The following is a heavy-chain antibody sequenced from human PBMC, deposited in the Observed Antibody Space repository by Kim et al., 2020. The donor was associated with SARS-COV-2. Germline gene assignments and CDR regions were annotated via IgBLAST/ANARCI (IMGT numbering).Heavy chain of an antibody. J-gene: IGHJ3*02. CDR1: GGSISSYY. Sequence: SETLSLTCTVSGGSISSYYWSWIRQPPGKGLEWIGYIYYSGSTNYNPSLKSRVTISVDTSKNQFSLKLSSVTAADTAVYYCARSILDAFDIWGQGTMVTVSS. CDR2: IYYSGST. V-gene: IGHV4-59*01. D-gene: IGHD6-6*01. CDR3: ARSILDAFDI.